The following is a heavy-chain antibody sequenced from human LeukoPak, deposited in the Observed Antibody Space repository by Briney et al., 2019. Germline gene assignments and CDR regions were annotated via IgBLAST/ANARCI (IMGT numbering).Heavy chain of an antibody. CDR1: GFTFSTYS. J-gene: IGHJ4*02. Sequence: PGGSLRLSCAASGFTFSTYSMHWVRQAPDKGLESVAVISQDGSTQYYAGSVQGRFTISRDNSENTLYLQLNSLRPEDTAVYYCSRDGEHGYNDIDYWGQGTLVTVSS. CDR3: SRDGEHGYNDIDY. CDR2: ISQDGSTQ. D-gene: IGHD5-12*01. V-gene: IGHV3-30-3*01.